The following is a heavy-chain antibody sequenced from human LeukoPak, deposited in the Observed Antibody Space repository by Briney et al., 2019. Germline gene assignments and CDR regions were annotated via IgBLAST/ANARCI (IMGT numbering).Heavy chain of an antibody. CDR2: IYPGDSDA. Sequence: GESLKISCKGSGYSFTNYWIAWVRQMPGQGLEWMAIIYPGDSDARYSPSFQGQVTISVDKSISTTYLRWSSLEASDTAMYYCARRGWGFGEPKRDHDTFDIWAKGQWSPSLQ. J-gene: IGHJ3*02. CDR1: GYSFTNYW. V-gene: IGHV5-51*01. CDR3: ARRGWGFGEPKRDHDTFDI. D-gene: IGHD3-10*01.